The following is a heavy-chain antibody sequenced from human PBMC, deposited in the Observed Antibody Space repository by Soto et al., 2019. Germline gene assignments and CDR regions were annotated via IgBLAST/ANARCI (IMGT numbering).Heavy chain of an antibody. Sequence: EVRLVESGGGLVQPGGPLRLSCVASGFTFIDGWMTWVRQVPGKGLEWVANINRDGSVTNYVDSMGGRFTISRDNARSLVYLHMTSLRTEDTAIYHCVKESRSGGSWWGQGSLVTVSS. D-gene: IGHD2-15*01. CDR1: GFTFIDGW. J-gene: IGHJ4*02. CDR3: VKESRSGGSW. CDR2: INRDGSVT. V-gene: IGHV3-7*01.